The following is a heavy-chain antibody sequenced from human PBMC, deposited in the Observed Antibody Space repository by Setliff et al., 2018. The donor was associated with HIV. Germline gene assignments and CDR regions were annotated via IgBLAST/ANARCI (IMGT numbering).Heavy chain of an antibody. CDR3: AREKFENGDYEFVSSFDS. CDR1: GFTFSIYN. D-gene: IGHD4-17*01. J-gene: IGHJ4*02. CDR2: ISTSGSTI. Sequence: GGSLRLSCEASGFTFSIYNMNWVRQAPGKGLEWVSYISTSGSTIYYADSVKGRFTISRDNGKKSLYLQMDSLRDEDTAVYYCAREKFENGDYEFVSSFDSWGQGTLVTVSS. V-gene: IGHV3-48*02.